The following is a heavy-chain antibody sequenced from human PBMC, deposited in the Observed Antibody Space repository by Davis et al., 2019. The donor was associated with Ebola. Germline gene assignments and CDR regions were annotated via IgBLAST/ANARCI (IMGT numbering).Heavy chain of an antibody. CDR1: GFTVSDNY. CDR2: FYSGGDI. Sequence: GESLKISCAASGFTVSDNYMSWVRQPPGKGLEWVSVFYSGGDIYYADSVKGRFTISRDNSKNTVYLQMNSLRDEDTAMYYCASGQTRSSSVDYWGQGTLVTVSS. J-gene: IGHJ4*02. V-gene: IGHV3-53*01. D-gene: IGHD3/OR15-3a*01. CDR3: ASGQTRSSSVDY.